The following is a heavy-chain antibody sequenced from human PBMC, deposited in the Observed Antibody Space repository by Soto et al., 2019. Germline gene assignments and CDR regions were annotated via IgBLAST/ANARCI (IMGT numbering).Heavy chain of an antibody. V-gene: IGHV3-48*02. CDR2: ISGSSGTI. D-gene: IGHD1-26*01. CDR3: GRGATHRTWFDP. J-gene: IGHJ5*02. CDR1: GFTFSTYI. Sequence: EVQLVESGGGLVQPGGSLRLSCAASGFTFSTYIMNWVRQAPGKGLEWVSDISGSSGTIYYADSVKGRFTISRDNAKNSLYLQMNILRDEDTAVYYCGRGATHRTWFDPWGQGTPVTVSS.